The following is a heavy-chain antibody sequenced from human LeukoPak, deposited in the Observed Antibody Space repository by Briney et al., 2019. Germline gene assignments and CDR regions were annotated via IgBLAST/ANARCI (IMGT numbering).Heavy chain of an antibody. D-gene: IGHD2-15*01. Sequence: QTGGSLRLSCAASGFTFRNYVIHWVRQAPGKGLEWVAVISYDGSNKYYADSVKGRFTISRDNSKNTLYLQMNSLRAEDTAVYYCAKVLRGGVDFDYWGQGTLVTVSS. J-gene: IGHJ4*02. V-gene: IGHV3-30*18. CDR3: AKVLRGGVDFDY. CDR2: ISYDGSNK. CDR1: GFTFRNYV.